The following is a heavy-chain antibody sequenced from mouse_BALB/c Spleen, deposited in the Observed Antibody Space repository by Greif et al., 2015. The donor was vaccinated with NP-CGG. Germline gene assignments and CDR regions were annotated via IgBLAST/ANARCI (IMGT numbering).Heavy chain of an antibody. CDR3: ARWDGAY. Sequence: QVQLQQSGAELARPGASVKMSCKASGYTFTSYTMHWVKQMPGQGLEWIGYXNPSSGYTNYNQKFKDKATLTADKSSSTAYMQLSSLTSEDSAVYYCARWDGAYWGQGTLVTVSA. CDR1: GYTFTSYT. V-gene: IGHV1-4*01. CDR2: XNPSSGYT. J-gene: IGHJ3*01. D-gene: IGHD4-1*01.